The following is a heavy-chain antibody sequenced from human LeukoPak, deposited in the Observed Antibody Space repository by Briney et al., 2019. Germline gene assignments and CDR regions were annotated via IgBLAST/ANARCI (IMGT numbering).Heavy chain of an antibody. CDR1: GGSFSGYY. Sequence: PSETLSLTCAVYGGSFSGYYWSWIRQPPGKGLEWIGEINHSGSTNYNPSLKSRVTISVDTSKNQFSLKLSSVTAADTAVYYCARGRLYVFDYWGQGTLVTVSS. CDR2: INHSGST. CDR3: ARGRLYVFDY. J-gene: IGHJ4*02. V-gene: IGHV4-34*01. D-gene: IGHD2-8*01.